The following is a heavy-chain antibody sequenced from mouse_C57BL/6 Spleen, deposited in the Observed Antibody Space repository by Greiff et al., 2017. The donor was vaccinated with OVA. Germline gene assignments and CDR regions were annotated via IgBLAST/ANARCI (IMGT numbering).Heavy chain of an antibody. J-gene: IGHJ2*01. V-gene: IGHV1-61*01. D-gene: IGHD3-2*02. Sequence: QVQLKQPGAELVRPGSSVKLSCKASGYTFTSYWMDWVKQRPGQGLEWIGNIYPSDSETHYNQKFKDKATLTVDKSSSTAYMQLSSLTSEDSAVYYCARSSSGLFDYWGQGTTLTVSS. CDR2: IYPSDSET. CDR3: ARSSSGLFDY. CDR1: GYTFTSYW.